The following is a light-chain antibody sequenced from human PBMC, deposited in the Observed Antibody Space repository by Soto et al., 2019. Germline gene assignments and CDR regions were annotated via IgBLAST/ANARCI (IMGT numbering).Light chain of an antibody. CDR1: QGINKF. CDR2: GAS. V-gene: IGKV1-9*01. CDR3: QQLNNFRFT. Sequence: IQLTQSPSSLSASVGDRVTITCRASQGINKFLAWYQQRPGKAPQLLVYGASTLQSGVPSRFIGRADVTVFTHTISNLQHEDFETYYCQQLNNFRFTFRQGTKLDI. J-gene: IGKJ2*01.